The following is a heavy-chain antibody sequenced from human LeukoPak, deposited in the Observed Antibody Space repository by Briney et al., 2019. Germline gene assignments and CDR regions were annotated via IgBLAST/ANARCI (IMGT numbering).Heavy chain of an antibody. Sequence: GSLRLSCAASGFTFSSYSMNWVRQPPGKGLEWIGEINHSGSTNYNPSLKSRVTISVDTSKNQFSLKLSSVTAADTAVYYCARGGGRYYYYYMDVWGKGTTVTVSS. J-gene: IGHJ6*03. CDR2: INHSGST. CDR3: ARGGGRYYYYYMDV. V-gene: IGHV4-34*01. D-gene: IGHD2-15*01. CDR1: GFTFSSYS.